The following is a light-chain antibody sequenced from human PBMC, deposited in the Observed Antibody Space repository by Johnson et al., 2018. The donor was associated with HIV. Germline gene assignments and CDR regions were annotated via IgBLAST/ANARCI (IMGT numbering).Light chain of an antibody. CDR1: SSNIGNNY. V-gene: IGLV1-51*01. J-gene: IGLJ1*01. Sequence: QSVLTQPPSVSAAPGQKVTISCSGSSSNIGNNYVSWYQQLPGTAPKLLIYDNNKRPSGIPDRFSGSKSGTSATLGITGLQTGDEAEYYCGTWDSSLNAGYVFGTGTTFTVL. CDR2: DNN. CDR3: GTWDSSLNAGYV.